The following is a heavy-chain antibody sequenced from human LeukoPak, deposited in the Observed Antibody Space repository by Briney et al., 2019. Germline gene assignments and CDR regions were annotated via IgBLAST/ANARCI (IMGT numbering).Heavy chain of an antibody. CDR2: ISGSGGST. Sequence: PGGSLRLSCAASGFTFSSYAMSWVRQAPGKGLEWVSAISGSGGSTYYADSVKGRFTISRDNSKNTLYLQMNSLRAEDTAVYYCAKDMDVLLWFGEPFDYWGQGTLVAVSS. V-gene: IGHV3-23*01. J-gene: IGHJ4*02. CDR3: AKDMDVLLWFGEPFDY. CDR1: GFTFSSYA. D-gene: IGHD3-10*01.